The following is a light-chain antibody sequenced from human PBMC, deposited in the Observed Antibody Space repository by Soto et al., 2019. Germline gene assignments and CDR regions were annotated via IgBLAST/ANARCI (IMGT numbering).Light chain of an antibody. CDR1: QGIRNY. CDR2: AAS. J-gene: IGKJ1*01. Sequence: DIQMTQSPSSLSASVGDRVTIACRASQGIRNYLAWYQQKPGKVPKLLIYAASTLHSGVPSRFSGSGSGTDFTLTISSLQPEDVATYYCQHYNSYSEAFGQGTKVELK. CDR3: QHYNSYSEA. V-gene: IGKV1-27*01.